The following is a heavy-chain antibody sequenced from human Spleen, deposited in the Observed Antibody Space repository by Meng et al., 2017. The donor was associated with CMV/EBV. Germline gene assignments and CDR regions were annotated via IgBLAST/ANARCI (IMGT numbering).Heavy chain of an antibody. CDR3: ARGTTRTGYYDMDV. CDR2: INPNSDGT. V-gene: IGHV1-2*02. D-gene: IGHD1-1*01. Sequence: ASVKVSCKASGYTFTGYYMHWVRQAPGQGLEWMGWINPNSDGTNYAQKFQGRVTMTRDTSISAAYMELSRLRSDDTAVYYCARGTTRTGYYDMDVWGQGTTVTVSS. J-gene: IGHJ6*02. CDR1: GYTFTGYY.